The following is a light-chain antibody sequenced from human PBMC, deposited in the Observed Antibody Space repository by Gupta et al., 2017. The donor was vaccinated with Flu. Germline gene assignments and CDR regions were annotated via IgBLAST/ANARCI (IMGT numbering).Light chain of an antibody. CDR3: QQYYRTPPT. V-gene: IGKV4-1*01. J-gene: IGKJ4*01. CDR1: QSVLYSSNNENY. CDR2: WAS. Sequence: SGGERAAINCKSSQSVLYSSNNENYLAWYQQKPGQPPKLLISWASTRESGVPDRFSGSGSGTDFTLTISSLQAEDVAVYFCQQYYRTPPTFGGGTKVEIK.